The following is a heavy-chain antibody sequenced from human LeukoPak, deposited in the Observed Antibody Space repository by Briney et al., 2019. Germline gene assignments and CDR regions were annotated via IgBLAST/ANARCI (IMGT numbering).Heavy chain of an antibody. V-gene: IGHV3-53*04. D-gene: IGHD3-22*01. J-gene: IGHJ4*02. Sequence: PGGSLRLSCAASGFTVSNNYMSWVRQAPGKGLEWVSVIYSAGTTYYADSVKGRFTISRQNPENTLFLQMNRLRPEDTAVYYCARVLGYDSSGYYRGYFDYWGQGTLVTVSS. CDR2: IYSAGTT. CDR3: ARVLGYDSSGYYRGYFDY. CDR1: GFTVSNNY.